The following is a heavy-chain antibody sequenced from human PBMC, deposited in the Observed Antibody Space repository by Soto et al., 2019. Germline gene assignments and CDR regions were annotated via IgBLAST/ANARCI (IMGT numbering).Heavy chain of an antibody. CDR1: GGSISSYY. D-gene: IGHD6-13*01. J-gene: IGHJ4*02. Sequence: SETLSLTCTVSGGSISSYYWSWIRQPPGKGLEWIGYIYYSGSTNYNPSLKRRVTISVGTSKNQFSLKLSSVTAADTAVYYCARDSSLSIAAAGIFDYWGQGTLGTVSS. CDR3: ARDSSLSIAAAGIFDY. V-gene: IGHV4-59*01. CDR2: IYYSGST.